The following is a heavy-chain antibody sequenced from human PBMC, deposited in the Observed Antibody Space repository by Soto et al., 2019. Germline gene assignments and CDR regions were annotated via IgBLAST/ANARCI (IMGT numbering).Heavy chain of an antibody. Sequence: PGGSLRLSCAASGFTFSIYSMNWVRQAPGKGLEWVSYIMPGSSHIFYADSVKGRFTISRDNAKNSLYLQMNSLRAEDTAVYYCARALRDDSKPGHFDYWGQGTLVTVSS. V-gene: IGHV3-48*01. CDR2: IMPGSSHI. CDR1: GFTFSIYS. D-gene: IGHD2-15*01. CDR3: ARALRDDSKPGHFDY. J-gene: IGHJ4*02.